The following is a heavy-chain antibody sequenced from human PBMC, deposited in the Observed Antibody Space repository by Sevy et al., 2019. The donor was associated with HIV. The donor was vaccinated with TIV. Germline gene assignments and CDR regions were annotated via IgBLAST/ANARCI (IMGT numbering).Heavy chain of an antibody. Sequence: GGSLRLSCAASGFTFSDYYMSWIRQAPGKGLEWVSYISSSGSTIYYADSMKGRFTISRDNAKNSLYLQMNSRRAEDTAVYYCARVVSSSWSRSKDAFDIWGQGTMVTVSS. CDR2: ISSSGSTI. J-gene: IGHJ3*02. CDR1: GFTFSDYY. CDR3: ARVVSSSWSRSKDAFDI. V-gene: IGHV3-11*01. D-gene: IGHD6-13*01.